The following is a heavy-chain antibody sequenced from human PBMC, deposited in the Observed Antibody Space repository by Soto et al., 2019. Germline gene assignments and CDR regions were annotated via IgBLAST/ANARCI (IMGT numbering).Heavy chain of an antibody. CDR3: ARDGDYYGSGSPPLLSR. CDR1: GGSITSGGYC. Sequence: QVQLRESGPGLVKPSQTLSLTCTVSGGSITSGGYCWTWIRQHPVKGLEWMGHIYYGGSTSYNPSLKNRVTISIDTSKNQFSLKLTSVTAADTAVYYCARDGDYYGSGSPPLLSRWGQGTLVTVSS. CDR2: IYYGGST. D-gene: IGHD3-10*01. V-gene: IGHV4-31*03. J-gene: IGHJ4*02.